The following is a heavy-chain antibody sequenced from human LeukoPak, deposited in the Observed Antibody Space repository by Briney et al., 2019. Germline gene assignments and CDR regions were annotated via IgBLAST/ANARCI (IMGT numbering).Heavy chain of an antibody. CDR1: GGSISSGDYY. V-gene: IGHV4-30-4*01. CDR2: VYYSGST. CDR3: ARDLGYCSGGSCYSGPNWFDP. Sequence: SQTLSLTCTVSGGSISSGDYYWSWIRQPPGKGLEWIGYVYYSGSTYYNPSLKSRVTISVDTSKNQFSLKLSSVTAADTAVYCCARDLGYCSGGSCYSGPNWFDPWGQGTLVTVSS. D-gene: IGHD2-15*01. J-gene: IGHJ5*02.